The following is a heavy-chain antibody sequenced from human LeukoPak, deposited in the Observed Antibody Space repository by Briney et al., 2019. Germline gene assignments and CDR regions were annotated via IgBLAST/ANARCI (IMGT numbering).Heavy chain of an antibody. V-gene: IGHV3-30*02. Sequence: GGSLRLSCAASGFTFITYGMHWVRQAPGKGLEWVAFIRFDGTKEFYADSVKGRFTISRDNSRNTLYLQLNSLRPEDTAVYYCARDLSGGWYYFDYWGQGTLVTVSS. CDR2: IRFDGTKE. D-gene: IGHD6-19*01. J-gene: IGHJ4*02. CDR3: ARDLSGGWYYFDY. CDR1: GFTFITYG.